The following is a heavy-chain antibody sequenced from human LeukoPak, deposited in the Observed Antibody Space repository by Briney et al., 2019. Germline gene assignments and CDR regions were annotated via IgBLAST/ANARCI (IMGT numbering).Heavy chain of an antibody. CDR2: ISGSGGST. Sequence: GGSLRLSCAASGFTFSSYAMSWVSQAPGKGLEWVSAISGSGGSTYYADSVKGRFTISRDNSKNTLYLQMNSLRAEDTAVYYCAKRWGPGSSGYIYFDYWGQGTLVTVSS. D-gene: IGHD6-19*01. CDR3: AKRWGPGSSGYIYFDY. CDR1: GFTFSSYA. V-gene: IGHV3-23*01. J-gene: IGHJ4*02.